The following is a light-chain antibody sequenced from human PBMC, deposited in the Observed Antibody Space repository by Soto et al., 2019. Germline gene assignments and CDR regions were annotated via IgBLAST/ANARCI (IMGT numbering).Light chain of an antibody. J-gene: IGKJ2*01. V-gene: IGKV3-20*01. CDR3: QQYGTSPVYP. Sequence: EIVLTQSPGTLSLSPGERATLSCRASQSVSSSYLAWYQQKPGQAPRLLIYGASARATGIPDRFSGSGSGTDFTLTISRPEPEDFAGYYCQQYGTSPVYPFGQGTKLEIK. CDR2: GAS. CDR1: QSVSSSY.